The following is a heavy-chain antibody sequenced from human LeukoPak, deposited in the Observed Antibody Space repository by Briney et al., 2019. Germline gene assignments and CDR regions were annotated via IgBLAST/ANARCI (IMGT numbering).Heavy chain of an antibody. J-gene: IGHJ6*02. D-gene: IGHD6-13*01. Sequence: QTLSLTCAISGDSVSSNSAAWNWIRQSPSRGLEWLGRTYYRSKGYNDYAVSVKSRITINPDTSKNQFSLQLNSVTPEDTAVYYCARDGSIAAAGTKVDYYYYGMDVWGQGTTVTVSS. CDR3: ARDGSIAAAGTKVDYYYYGMDV. V-gene: IGHV6-1*01. CDR2: TYYRSKGYN. CDR1: GDSVSSNSAA.